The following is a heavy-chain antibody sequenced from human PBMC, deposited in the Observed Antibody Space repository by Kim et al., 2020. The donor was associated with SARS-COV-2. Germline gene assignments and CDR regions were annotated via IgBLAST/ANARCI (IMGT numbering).Heavy chain of an antibody. D-gene: IGHD6-13*01. J-gene: IGHJ3*02. V-gene: IGHV3-11*06. Sequence: NGRFTSSRDTAKNSLYLQMNSLRAEDTAAYYCARVGRVAAAGRPRGAFDIWGQGTMVTVSS. CDR3: ARVGRVAAAGRPRGAFDI.